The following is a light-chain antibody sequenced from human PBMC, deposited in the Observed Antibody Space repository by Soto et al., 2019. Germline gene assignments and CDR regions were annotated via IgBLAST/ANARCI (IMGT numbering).Light chain of an antibody. Sequence: DIQMTQSPSSLSASVGNRVTITCQASQDIRNYLNWYQQKPGKAPKLLIYAASNLETGVPSRFSGGGSGTDFTFTISSLQPEDITTYYCQQYDKLSALTFGGGTKGEIK. CDR1: QDIRNY. CDR2: AAS. J-gene: IGKJ4*01. CDR3: QQYDKLSALT. V-gene: IGKV1-33*01.